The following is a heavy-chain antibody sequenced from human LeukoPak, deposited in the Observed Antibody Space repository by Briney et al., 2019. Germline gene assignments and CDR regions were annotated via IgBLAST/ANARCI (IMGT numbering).Heavy chain of an antibody. CDR3: ARGYGDYGN. J-gene: IGHJ4*02. CDR1: GGSIRGYY. Sequence: SETLFLTCTVSGGSIRGYYWSWIRQPPGKGLEWIGYIYYSGSTDYSPSLRSRVTISVDTSKNQFSLKLTSVTAADTAVYYCARGYGDYGNWGQGTLVTVSS. CDR2: IYYSGST. D-gene: IGHD4-17*01. V-gene: IGHV4-59*08.